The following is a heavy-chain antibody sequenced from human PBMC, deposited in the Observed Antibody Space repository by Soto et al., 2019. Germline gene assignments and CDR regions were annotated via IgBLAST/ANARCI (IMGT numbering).Heavy chain of an antibody. CDR1: GSTFSSYE. Sequence: GGSLRLSCAASGSTFSSYEMNWVRQAPGKGLEWVSYISSSGSTIYYADSVKGRFTISRDNAKNSLYLQMNSLRAEDTAVYYCARVASSAYTRRSLYYYYGMDVWAQGTTVTVSS. CDR3: ARVASSAYTRRSLYYYYGMDV. V-gene: IGHV3-48*03. CDR2: ISSSGSTI. D-gene: IGHD3-22*01. J-gene: IGHJ6*02.